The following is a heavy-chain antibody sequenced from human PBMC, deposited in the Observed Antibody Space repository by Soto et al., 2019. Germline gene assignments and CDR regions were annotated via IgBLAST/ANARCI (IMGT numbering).Heavy chain of an antibody. CDR2: ISAYNGNS. J-gene: IGHJ4*02. V-gene: IGHV1-18*01. Sequence: QVQLVQSGAAVKKPGASVQVSCKASGYTFTSYGISWVRQAPGQGLEWMGWISAYNGNSNNAQKLQGRVTMPTDTTTSTAYMELRSLTSDDTAVYYCARYQGGSYYYWGQGTLVTVSS. CDR1: GYTFTSYG. CDR3: ARYQGGSYYY. D-gene: IGHD1-26*01.